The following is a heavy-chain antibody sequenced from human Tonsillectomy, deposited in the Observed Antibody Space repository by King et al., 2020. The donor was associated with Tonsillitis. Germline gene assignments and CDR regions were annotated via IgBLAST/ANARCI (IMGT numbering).Heavy chain of an antibody. V-gene: IGHV3-64D*06. J-gene: IGHJ4*02. Sequence: EVQLVESGGGLVQPGGSLRLSCSASGFTFSTYAMHWVRQAPGKGLEYVSGINSSGGSTYYVDSVKGRFTISRDNYKNTVYLQMSSLRAEDTAVYYCVKGLGGYDFQSPPGWGQGTLVTVSS. CDR3: VKGLGGYDFQSPPG. D-gene: IGHD5-12*01. CDR1: GFTFSTYA. CDR2: INSSGGST.